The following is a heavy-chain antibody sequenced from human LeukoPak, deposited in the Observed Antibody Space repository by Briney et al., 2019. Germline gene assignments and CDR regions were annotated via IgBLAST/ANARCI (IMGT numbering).Heavy chain of an antibody. J-gene: IGHJ4*02. V-gene: IGHV3-66*01. CDR1: GFTVSSNY. CDR3: ARGERHSSSWYYFDY. D-gene: IGHD6-13*01. CDR2: IYSGGST. Sequence: PGGSLRLSCAASGFTVSSNYMSWVRQAPGKGLEWVSVIYSGGSTYYADSVKGRFTISRDNSKNTLYLQMNRLRAEDTAVYYCARGERHSSSWYYFDYWGQGTLVTVSS.